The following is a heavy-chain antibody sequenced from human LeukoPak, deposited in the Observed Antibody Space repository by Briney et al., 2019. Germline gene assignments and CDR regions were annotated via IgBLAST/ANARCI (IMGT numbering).Heavy chain of an antibody. D-gene: IGHD3-10*01. CDR1: GGTFSSYA. CDR2: IIPIFGTA. V-gene: IGHV1-69*05. Sequence: ASVTVSCKASGGTFSSYAISWVRQAPGQGLEWMGGIIPIFGTANYAQKFQGRVTITTDESTSTAYMELSSLRSEDTAVYYCAREWAYGSGSGYYHYMDVWGKGTTVTVSS. J-gene: IGHJ6*03. CDR3: AREWAYGSGSGYYHYMDV.